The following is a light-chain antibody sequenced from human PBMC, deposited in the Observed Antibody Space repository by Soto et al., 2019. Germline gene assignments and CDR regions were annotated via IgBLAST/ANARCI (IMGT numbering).Light chain of an antibody. CDR3: SPYASTGTLV. J-gene: IGLJ3*02. Sequence: QSALTQPASVSGSPGQSITISCTGTTSDIGGYNYVSWHQQHPGKAPKLMIHEVRYRPSGVSNRFSGSKSGNTASLTISGLQAEDEADSYCSPYASTGTLVFGGGTNVTVL. V-gene: IGLV2-14*01. CDR2: EVR. CDR1: TSDIGGYNY.